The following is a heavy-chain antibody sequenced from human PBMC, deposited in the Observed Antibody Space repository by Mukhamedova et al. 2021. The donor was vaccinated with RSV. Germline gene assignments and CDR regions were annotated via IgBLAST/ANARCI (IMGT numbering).Heavy chain of an antibody. J-gene: IGHJ4*02. V-gene: IGHV1-3*01. CDR3: ARWRAVMGATPRGFDF. D-gene: IGHD1-26*01. Sequence: INAGNGNTEYSPKLSARVAITRDTSANTVYMELSSLRSEDTALYYCARWRAVMGATPRGFDFWGLGTLVTVSS. CDR2: INAGNGNT.